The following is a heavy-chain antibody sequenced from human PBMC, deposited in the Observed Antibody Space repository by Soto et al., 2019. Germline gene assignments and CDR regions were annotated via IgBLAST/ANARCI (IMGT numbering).Heavy chain of an antibody. Sequence: GGSLRLSCAASGFTFSSYWMHWVRQAPGKGLVWVSRINSDGSSTSYADSVKGRFTISRDNAKNTLYLQMNSLRAEDTAVHYCARGGYCSSTSCTRGPSWFDPWGQGTLVTVSS. D-gene: IGHD2-2*01. CDR1: GFTFSSYW. V-gene: IGHV3-74*01. CDR3: ARGGYCSSTSCTRGPSWFDP. CDR2: INSDGSST. J-gene: IGHJ5*02.